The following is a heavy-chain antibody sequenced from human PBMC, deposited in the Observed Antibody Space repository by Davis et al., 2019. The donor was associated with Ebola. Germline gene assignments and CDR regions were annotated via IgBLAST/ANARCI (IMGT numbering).Heavy chain of an antibody. CDR2: INPSGST. CDR1: AVSFIRLY. D-gene: IGHD6-6*01. V-gene: IGHV4-34*01. Sequence: MPGGSLRLSCAVYAVSFIRLYWTWIRQPPGKGLEWIGEINPSGSTNYSPSLKSRVTISLDTSKNQISLRLSSVTAADTAVYYCARAPHWTIAARPNDNWAQGTLVTVSS. CDR3: ARAPHWTIAARPNDN. J-gene: IGHJ4*02.